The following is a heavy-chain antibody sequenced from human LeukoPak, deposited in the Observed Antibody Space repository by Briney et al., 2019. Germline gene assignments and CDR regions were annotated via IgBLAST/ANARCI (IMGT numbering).Heavy chain of an antibody. V-gene: IGHV3-48*04. CDR1: GFTFSSYS. Sequence: PGGSLRLFCAASGFTFSSYSMNWVRQAPGKGLEWVSYISSSGSTIYYADSVKGRFTISRDNAKNSLYLQMNSLRAEDTAVYYCAREAGIVVVPAAALDYWGQGTLVTVSS. D-gene: IGHD2-2*01. J-gene: IGHJ4*02. CDR3: AREAGIVVVPAAALDY. CDR2: ISSSGSTI.